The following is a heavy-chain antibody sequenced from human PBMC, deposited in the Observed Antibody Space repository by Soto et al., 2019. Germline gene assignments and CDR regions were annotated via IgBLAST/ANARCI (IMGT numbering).Heavy chain of an antibody. CDR1: GFTFSSYA. Sequence: QVQLVESGGGVVQPGRSLRLSCAASGFTFSSYAMHWVRQAPGKGLEWVAVISYDGSNKYYADSVKGRFTISRDNSKNTLYLQMNSLRAEDTAVYYCARARDSRSSEYYFDYWGQGTLVTVSS. CDR2: ISYDGSNK. J-gene: IGHJ4*02. D-gene: IGHD6-6*01. CDR3: ARARDSRSSEYYFDY. V-gene: IGHV3-30-3*01.